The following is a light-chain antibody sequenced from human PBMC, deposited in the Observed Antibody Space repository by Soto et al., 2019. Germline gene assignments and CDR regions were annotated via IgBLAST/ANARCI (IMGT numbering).Light chain of an antibody. CDR1: SSDVGGYNY. J-gene: IGLJ1*01. CDR2: DVS. V-gene: IGLV2-14*01. Sequence: QSVPSQPATLSGSPGQSIAISCTGTSSDVGGYNYVSWYQQHPGKDPKLMVYDVSNRPSGVSNRFSGSKSGNTASLTISGLQAEDEADYYCSSYTSSSTYVFGTGTKVTVL. CDR3: SSYTSSSTYV.